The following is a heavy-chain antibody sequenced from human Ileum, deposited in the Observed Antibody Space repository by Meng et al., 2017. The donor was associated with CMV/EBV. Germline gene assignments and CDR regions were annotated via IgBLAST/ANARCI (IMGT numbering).Heavy chain of an antibody. Sequence: GGYRRLSGASSGFPFVRYSMHWVRHAPGKGLDGVSLTGGEGHRTYYADSVKGRFTSFRDHSKNSQYLQTNSLTIEYTAFYYFGKEIGTIYFDSWGQGTMVTVSS. J-gene: IGHJ4*02. CDR1: GFPFVRYS. CDR2: TGGEGHRT. V-gene: IGHV3-43*01. CDR3: GKEIGTIYFDS.